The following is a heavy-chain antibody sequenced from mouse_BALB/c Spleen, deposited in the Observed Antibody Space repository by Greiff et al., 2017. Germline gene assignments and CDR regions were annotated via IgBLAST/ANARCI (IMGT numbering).Heavy chain of an antibody. Sequence: EVKLQESGPSLVKPSQTLSLTCSVTGDSITSGYWNWIRKFPGNKLEYMGYISYSGSTYYNPSLKSRISITRDTSKNQYYLQLNSVTTEDTATYYCARPHYYGSSGFAYWGQGTLVTVSA. CDR3: ARPHYYGSSGFAY. D-gene: IGHD1-1*01. CDR1: GDSITSGY. J-gene: IGHJ3*01. CDR2: ISYSGST. V-gene: IGHV3-8*02.